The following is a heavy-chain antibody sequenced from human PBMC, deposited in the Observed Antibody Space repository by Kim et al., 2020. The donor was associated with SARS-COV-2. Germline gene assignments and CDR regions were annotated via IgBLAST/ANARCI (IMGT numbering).Heavy chain of an antibody. CDR3: ARDRVLLWFGELYGMDV. CDR2: INTNTGNP. Sequence: ASVKVSCKASGYTFTSYAMNWVRQAPGQGLEWMGWINTNTGNPTYAQGFTGRFVFSLDTSVSTAYLQISSLKAEDTAVYYCARDRVLLWFGELYGMDVWGQGTTVTVSS. D-gene: IGHD3-10*01. CDR1: GYTFTSYA. J-gene: IGHJ6*02. V-gene: IGHV7-4-1*02.